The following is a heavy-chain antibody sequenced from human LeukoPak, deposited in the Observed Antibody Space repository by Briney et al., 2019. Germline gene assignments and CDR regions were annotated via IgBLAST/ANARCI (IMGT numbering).Heavy chain of an antibody. CDR3: ARLGYDSSGYYYTNNWFDP. Sequence: ASVKVSCKASGYTFTSYGISRVRQAPGQGLEWMGWISAYNGNTNYAQKLQGRVTMTTDTSTSTAYMELRSLRSDDTAVYYCARLGYDSSGYYYTNNWFDPWGQGTLVTVSS. CDR1: GYTFTSYG. J-gene: IGHJ5*02. D-gene: IGHD3-22*01. V-gene: IGHV1-18*01. CDR2: ISAYNGNT.